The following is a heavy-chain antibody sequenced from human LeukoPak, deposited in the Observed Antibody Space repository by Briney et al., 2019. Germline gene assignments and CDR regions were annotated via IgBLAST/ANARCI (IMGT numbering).Heavy chain of an antibody. J-gene: IGHJ6*02. CDR3: AKDNAGYYYYGMDV. CDR2: ISYDGSNK. V-gene: IGHV3-30*18. CDR1: GFTFSSYG. Sequence: PGGSLRLSCAASGFTFSSYGMHWVRQAPGKGLEWVAVISYDGSNKYYADSVKGRFTISRDNSKNTLYLQMNSLRAEDTALYYCAKDNAGYYYYGMDVWGQGTTVTVSS.